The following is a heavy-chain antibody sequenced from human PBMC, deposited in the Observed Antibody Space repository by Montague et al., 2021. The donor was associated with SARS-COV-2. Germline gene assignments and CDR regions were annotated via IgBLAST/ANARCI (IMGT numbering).Heavy chain of an antibody. CDR3: ARESATAQYLEY. CDR2: FFQSRYS. D-gene: IGHD2-2*01. V-gene: IGHV4-59*11. J-gene: IGHJ4*01. Sequence: SETLSLTCSVPGHSIRAQIWRAHVQPPVTVADCIRYFFQSRYSNSNRSLKGRVTISVDTSRNQFYLKLSSVTAADTAVYYCARESATAQYLEYWGHGALVTVSS. CDR1: GHSIRAQI.